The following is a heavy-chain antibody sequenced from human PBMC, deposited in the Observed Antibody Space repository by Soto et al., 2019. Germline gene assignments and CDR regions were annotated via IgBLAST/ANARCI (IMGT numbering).Heavy chain of an antibody. CDR2: ISGSGSST. Sequence: EVQLLESGGGLVEPGGSRRLSCAASGFTFSSYTMSWVRQAPGKGLEWVSTISGSGSSTYSADSVKGRFTISRDNSQNTLYLQMNSLRVEDTAIYYCAKAWGIDYWGQGPLVTVSS. V-gene: IGHV3-23*01. D-gene: IGHD7-27*01. J-gene: IGHJ4*02. CDR3: AKAWGIDY. CDR1: GFTFSSYT.